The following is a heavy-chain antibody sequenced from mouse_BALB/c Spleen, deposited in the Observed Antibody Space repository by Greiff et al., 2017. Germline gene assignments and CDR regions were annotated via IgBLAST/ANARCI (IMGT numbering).Heavy chain of an antibody. D-gene: IGHD2-1*01. CDR2: ISNGGGST. CDR3: ARHYGNYAMDY. Sequence: EVKLVESGGGLVQPGGSLKLSCAASGFTFSSYTMSWVRQTPEKRLEWVAYISNGGGSTYYPDTVKGRFTISRDNAKNTLYLQMSSLKSEDTAMYYCARHYGNYAMDYWGQGTSVTVSS. J-gene: IGHJ4*01. V-gene: IGHV5-12-2*01. CDR1: GFTFSSYT.